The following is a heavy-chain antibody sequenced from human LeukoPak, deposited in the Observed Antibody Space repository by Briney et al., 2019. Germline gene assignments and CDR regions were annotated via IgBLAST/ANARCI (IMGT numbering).Heavy chain of an antibody. V-gene: IGHV3-30*02. CDR1: GFTFSSYG. J-gene: IGHJ6*03. Sequence: GGSLRLSCAASGFTFSSYGMHWVRQAPGKGLEWVAFIRYDGSNKYYADSVKGRFTISRDNSKNTLYLQMNSLRAEDTAVYYCAKADSSSWPYYYYYMDVWGKGTTVTVSS. D-gene: IGHD6-13*01. CDR3: AKADSSSWPYYYYYMDV. CDR2: IRYDGSNK.